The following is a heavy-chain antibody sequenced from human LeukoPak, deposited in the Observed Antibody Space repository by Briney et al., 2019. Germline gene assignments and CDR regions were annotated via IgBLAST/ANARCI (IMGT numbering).Heavy chain of an antibody. CDR2: INPNSGGT. CDR3: ARQTFRGPDDY. V-gene: IGHV1-2*02. Sequence: ASVKVSCKASGYTFTGYYMHWVRQAPGQGLEWMGWINPNSGGTNYAQKFQGRVTMTRNTSISTAYMELSSLRSEDTAVYYCARQTFRGPDDYWGQGTLDTVSS. J-gene: IGHJ4*02. CDR1: GYTFTGYY. D-gene: IGHD3-10*01.